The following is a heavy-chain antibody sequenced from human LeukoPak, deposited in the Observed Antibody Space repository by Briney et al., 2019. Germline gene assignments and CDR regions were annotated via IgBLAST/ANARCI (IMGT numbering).Heavy chain of an antibody. D-gene: IGHD4-23*01. J-gene: IGHJ4*02. CDR1: GFTFSSYG. Sequence: GGPLRLSCAASGFTFSSYGMHWVRQAPGKGLEWVAFIRYDGSNKYYADSVKGRFTISRDNSKNTLYLQMNSLRAEDTAVYYCAKDHPPYGGNSLDYWGQGTLVTVSS. V-gene: IGHV3-30*02. CDR2: IRYDGSNK. CDR3: AKDHPPYGGNSLDY.